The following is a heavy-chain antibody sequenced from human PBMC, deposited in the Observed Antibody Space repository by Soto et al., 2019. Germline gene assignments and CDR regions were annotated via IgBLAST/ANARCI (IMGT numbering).Heavy chain of an antibody. Sequence: SETLSLTCTVSGGSISSGDYYWSWIRQPPGKGLEWIGYIYYSGSTYYNPSLKSRVTISVDTSKNQFSLKLSSVTAADTAVYYWGEGGERDWAVSAPGGQGTLVPVSS. D-gene: IGHD3-16*01. J-gene: IGHJ5*02. CDR2: IYYSGST. V-gene: IGHV4-30-4*03. CDR3: GEGGERDWAVSAP. CDR1: GGSISSGDYY.